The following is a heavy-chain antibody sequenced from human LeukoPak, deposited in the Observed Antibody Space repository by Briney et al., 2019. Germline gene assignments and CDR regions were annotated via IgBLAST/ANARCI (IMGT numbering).Heavy chain of an antibody. CDR3: ARGYCTSTTCYMYNWLDP. CDR1: GYTFTSYY. D-gene: IGHD2-2*02. J-gene: IGHJ5*02. CDR2: IIPFIGVT. Sequence: SVKVSCKASGYTFTSYYMHWVRQAPGQGLEWMGRIIPFIGVTKYAQKFQARVTITADKSTSTAYMELSSLKSEDTAVYYCARGYCTSTTCYMYNWLDPWGQGTLVTVSS. V-gene: IGHV1-69*04.